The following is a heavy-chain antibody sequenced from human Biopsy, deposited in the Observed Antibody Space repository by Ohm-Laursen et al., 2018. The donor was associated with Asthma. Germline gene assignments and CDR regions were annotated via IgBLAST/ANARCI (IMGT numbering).Heavy chain of an antibody. CDR1: GFVFRSHA. Sequence: RSLRLSCAASGFVFRSHAMHWVRQAQGKGLERVAVVSYDGGVVHYADSMKGRFTISRDNAKSTLYLQMNRLRTDDTAVYFCAKRRGYSDLTDFDHWGQGTLVTVSS. J-gene: IGHJ4*02. V-gene: IGHV3-30-3*01. D-gene: IGHD3-3*01. CDR3: AKRRGYSDLTDFDH. CDR2: VSYDGGVV.